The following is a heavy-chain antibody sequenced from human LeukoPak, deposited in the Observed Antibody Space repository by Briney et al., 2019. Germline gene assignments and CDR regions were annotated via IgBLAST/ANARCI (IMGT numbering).Heavy chain of an antibody. CDR3: ATGMTTVTTFYFDY. V-gene: IGHV3-74*01. Sequence: PGGSLRLSCAASGFTFSSYWMHWVRQAPGKGLVWVSHINSDGSSTSYADSVKGRFTISRDNAKNTLYLQMNSLRAEDTAVYYWATGMTTVTTFYFDYWGQGTLVTVSS. CDR1: GFTFSSYW. J-gene: IGHJ4*02. CDR2: INSDGSST. D-gene: IGHD4-17*01.